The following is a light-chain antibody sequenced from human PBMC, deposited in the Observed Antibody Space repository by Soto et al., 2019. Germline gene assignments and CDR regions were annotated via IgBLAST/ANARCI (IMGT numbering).Light chain of an antibody. Sequence: EVVMTQSPATLSVSPGESATLSCRANQSVSSYLAWYQQKPGQAPRLLIYDASNRATGIPARFRGSASGTDFTLTLSSLEAEDFADYCSQQLGTFGGGTKVDIK. CDR1: QSVSSY. J-gene: IGKJ4*01. CDR2: DAS. V-gene: IGKV3-11*01. CDR3: QQLGT.